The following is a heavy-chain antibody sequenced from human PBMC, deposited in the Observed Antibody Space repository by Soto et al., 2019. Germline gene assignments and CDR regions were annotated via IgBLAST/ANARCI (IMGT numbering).Heavy chain of an antibody. Sequence: ASVKVSCKPSGYAFTSYLLYWVRQAPGQRLEWMGWINPNSGGTNYAQKFQGWVTMTRDTSISTAYMELSRLRSDDTAVYYCARDHPAAAGTSGWSDPWGQGTLVTVSS. V-gene: IGHV1-2*04. CDR2: INPNSGGT. J-gene: IGHJ5*02. D-gene: IGHD6-13*01. CDR1: GYAFTSYL. CDR3: ARDHPAAAGTSGWSDP.